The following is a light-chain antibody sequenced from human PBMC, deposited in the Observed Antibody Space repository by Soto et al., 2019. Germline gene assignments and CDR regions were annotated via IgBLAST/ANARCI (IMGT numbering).Light chain of an antibody. J-gene: IGKJ5*01. CDR3: QQRSNWPPRTT. CDR2: DAS. CDR1: QSVSSY. Sequence: EIVLTQSPATLSLSPGERATLSCRASQSVSSYLAWYQQKPGQAPRLLIYDASNRATGIPARFSGSGSGTDFTLTISSLEPEHFAVYYCQQRSNWPPRTTFGQGTRLEIK. V-gene: IGKV3-11*01.